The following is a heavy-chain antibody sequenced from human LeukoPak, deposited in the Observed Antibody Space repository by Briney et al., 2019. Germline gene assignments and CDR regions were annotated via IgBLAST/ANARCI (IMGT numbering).Heavy chain of an antibody. CDR3: AKEAVSTMVRGARFAQFDY. J-gene: IGHJ4*02. CDR1: GFTFSSYA. V-gene: IGHV3-23*01. D-gene: IGHD3-10*01. CDR2: ISGSGGST. Sequence: PGGSLRLSCAASGFTFSSYAMSWVRQAPGKGLEWVSAISGSGGSTYYADSVKGRFTISRDNSKNTLYLQMNSLRAEDTAVYYCAKEAVSTMVRGARFAQFDYWGQGTLVTVSS.